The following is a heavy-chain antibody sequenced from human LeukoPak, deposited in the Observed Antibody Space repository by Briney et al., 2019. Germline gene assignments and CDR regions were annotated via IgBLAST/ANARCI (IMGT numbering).Heavy chain of an antibody. D-gene: IGHD3-22*01. V-gene: IGHV4-59*01. CDR3: AREGLEYYYDSSGYQNFDY. Sequence: SETLSLTCTVSAGSIGRYSWNWIRQLPGKGLEWIGYIYYSGSTNYNPSLKSRVTISVDTSKNQFSLKLSSVTAADTAVYYCAREGLEYYYDSSGYQNFDYWGQGTLVTVSS. CDR1: AGSIGRYS. CDR2: IYYSGST. J-gene: IGHJ4*02.